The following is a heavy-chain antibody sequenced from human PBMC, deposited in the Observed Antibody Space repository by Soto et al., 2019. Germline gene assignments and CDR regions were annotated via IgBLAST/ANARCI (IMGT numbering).Heavy chain of an antibody. J-gene: IGHJ6*02. V-gene: IGHV6-1*01. Sequence: HTLSLTCAISGDSFSSTIAAWNWIRQSPSRGLEWLGRTYYRSKWYYGYAVSVKSRITINPETSKNQSSLQLNSVTPEDTAVYYCARIHSSSSSDMDVWGQGTTVTVSS. CDR1: GDSFSSTIAA. CDR3: ARIHSSSSSDMDV. D-gene: IGHD6-6*01. CDR2: TYYRSKWYY.